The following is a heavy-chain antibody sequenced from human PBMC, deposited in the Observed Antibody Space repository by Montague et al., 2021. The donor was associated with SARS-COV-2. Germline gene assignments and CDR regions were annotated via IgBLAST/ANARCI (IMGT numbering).Heavy chain of an antibody. CDR3: ARHPPGYLYFYYLDV. CDR2: LYYSCST. V-gene: IGHV4-59*01. Sequence: SETLSLTCTVSGGSISSYYWSWIRQPPGKGLDWIGYLYYSCSTNSNPSPKSRVTISVDTSKNQNSLRLNSVSVADTAVYYCARHPPGYLYFYYLDVWGKGTTVTVSS. J-gene: IGHJ6*03. D-gene: IGHD1-1*01. CDR1: GGSISSYY.